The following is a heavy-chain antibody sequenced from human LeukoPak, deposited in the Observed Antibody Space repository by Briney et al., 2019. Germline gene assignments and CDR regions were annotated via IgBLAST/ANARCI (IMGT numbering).Heavy chain of an antibody. CDR2: TYYRSKWYN. Sequence: SQTLSLTCGISGDSVSTNGVAWNWIRQSPSRGLEWLGRTYYRSKWYNDYAVSVKSRITINPDTPRNQFSLQLNSVTPEDTAVYYCARGRSSAFDTWGQGTVVTVSS. CDR1: GDSVSTNGVA. V-gene: IGHV6-1*01. J-gene: IGHJ3*02. CDR3: ARGRSSAFDT.